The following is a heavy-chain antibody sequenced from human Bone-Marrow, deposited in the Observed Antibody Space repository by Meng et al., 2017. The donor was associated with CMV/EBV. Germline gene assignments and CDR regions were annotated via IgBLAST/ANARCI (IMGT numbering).Heavy chain of an antibody. CDR2: IRSKANSYAT. D-gene: IGHD4-23*01. Sequence: GESLKISCAASGFTFSGSAMHWVRQASGKGLEWVGRIRSKANSYATAYAASVKGRFTISRDDSKNTAYLQMNSLKTEDTAVYYCVGGVATPAYWGPGTLVTVSS. V-gene: IGHV3-73*01. CDR3: VGGVATPAY. J-gene: IGHJ4*02. CDR1: GFTFSGSA.